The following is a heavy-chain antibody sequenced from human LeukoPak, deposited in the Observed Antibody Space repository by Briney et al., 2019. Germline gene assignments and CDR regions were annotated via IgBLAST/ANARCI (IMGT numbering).Heavy chain of an antibody. CDR3: AKWYYYDSSGHPPGYFDY. J-gene: IGHJ4*02. CDR1: GFTFSSYA. D-gene: IGHD3-22*01. V-gene: IGHV3-23*01. CDR2: ISGSGGST. Sequence: GGSLRLSCAASGFTFSSYAMSWVRQAPGKGLEWVSAISGSGGSTYYADSVKGRFTISRDNSKNTLYLQMNSLRAEDTAVYYCAKWYYYDSSGHPPGYFDYWGQGTLVTVSS.